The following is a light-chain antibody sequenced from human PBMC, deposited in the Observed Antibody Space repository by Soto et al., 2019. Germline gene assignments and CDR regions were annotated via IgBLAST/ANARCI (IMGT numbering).Light chain of an antibody. CDR2: DVT. V-gene: IGLV2-11*01. CDR1: SSDVGGYDY. CDR3: CSYAGSYTFV. Sequence: QSALTQPRSVSGSPGQSVTISCTGTSSDVGGYDYVSWYQQRPGKAPKLMIYDVTKRPSGVPGRFSGSKSGNTASLTISGLQAEDEADYYCCSYAGSYTFVFGTETKVTVL. J-gene: IGLJ1*01.